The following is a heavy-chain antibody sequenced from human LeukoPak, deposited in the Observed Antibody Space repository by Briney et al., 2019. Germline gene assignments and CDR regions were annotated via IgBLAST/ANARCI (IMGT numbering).Heavy chain of an antibody. CDR2: IYTGGTT. Sequence: GGSLRLSCAASGFTFRDYSMNWVRQAPGKGLEWVSIIYTGGTTHYADSLKDRFTISRDDSINTLYLQMNSLRAEDTAVYYCARDSSSYYFDYWGQGTLVTVSS. J-gene: IGHJ4*02. CDR3: ARDSSSYYFDY. CDR1: GFTFRDYS. V-gene: IGHV3-66*01. D-gene: IGHD6-6*01.